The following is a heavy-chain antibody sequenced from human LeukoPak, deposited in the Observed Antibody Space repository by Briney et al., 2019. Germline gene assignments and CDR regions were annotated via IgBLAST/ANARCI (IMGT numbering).Heavy chain of an antibody. D-gene: IGHD2-15*01. V-gene: IGHV4-30-4*01. CDR3: ARLNSGGCYDY. J-gene: IGHJ4*02. CDR1: GGSISSGDYY. Sequence: SQTLSLTCAVSGGSISSGDYYWTWIRQPPGKGLEWVGYIYHSGNTYYNPSLKSRLTISLDTSKNQSSLRLSSVTAADTAVYFCARLNSGGCYDYWGQGTLVTVSS. CDR2: IYHSGNT.